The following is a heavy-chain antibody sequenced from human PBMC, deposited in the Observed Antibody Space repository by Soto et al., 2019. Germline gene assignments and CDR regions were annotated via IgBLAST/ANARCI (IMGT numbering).Heavy chain of an antibody. CDR3: ARLTTVVGSSWFAP. J-gene: IGHJ5*02. CDR2: IYYSGST. D-gene: IGHD4-17*01. CDR1: GGSISSYY. V-gene: IGHV4-59*08. Sequence: PSETLSLTCTVSGGSISSYYWSWIRQPPGKGLEWIGYIYYSGSTNYNPSLKSRVTISVDTSKNQFSLKLSSVTAADTAVYYCARLTTVVGSSWFAPWGQGTLVTVS.